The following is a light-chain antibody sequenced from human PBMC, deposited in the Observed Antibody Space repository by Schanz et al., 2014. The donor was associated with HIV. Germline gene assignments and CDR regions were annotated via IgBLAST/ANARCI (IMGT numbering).Light chain of an antibody. CDR3: QSYDTSLSDSGV. CDR1: SSNIGSNT. CDR2: SNN. V-gene: IGLV1-44*01. Sequence: QSVLTQPPSASGPPGQRVTISCSGSSSNIGSNTVNWYQQLPGTAPKLLIYSNNQRPSGVPDRFSGSKSGTSASLAISGLQAEDEATYYCQSYDTSLSDSGVFGGGTKLTVL. J-gene: IGLJ2*01.